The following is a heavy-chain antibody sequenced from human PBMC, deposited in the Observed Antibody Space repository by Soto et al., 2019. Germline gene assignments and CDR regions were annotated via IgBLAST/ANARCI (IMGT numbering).Heavy chain of an antibody. J-gene: IGHJ6*02. CDR3: ARSGPYGMDV. CDR2: IIPIFGTA. CDR1: GGTFSSYA. V-gene: IGHV1-69*13. Sequence: GASVKVSCKASGGTFSSYAISWVRQAPGQGLEWMGGIIPIFGTANYAQKFQGRVTITADESTSTAYMELSSLRSEDTAVYYCARSGPYGMDVWGQGTTVTIYS. D-gene: IGHD2-15*01.